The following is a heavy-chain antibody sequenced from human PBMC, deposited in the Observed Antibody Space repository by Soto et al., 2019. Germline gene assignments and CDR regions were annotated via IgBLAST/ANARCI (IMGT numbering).Heavy chain of an antibody. Sequence: GGSLRLSCAASGFTFSSYGMSWVRQAPGKGLEWVSGISASGGSTYYADSVKGRFTISRDKSKDTLFLQINNLRAEDTAIYYCAKGWYWNDQIDYWGQGTLVTV. V-gene: IGHV3-23*01. CDR3: AKGWYWNDQIDY. J-gene: IGHJ4*02. CDR2: ISASGGST. CDR1: GFTFSSYG. D-gene: IGHD1-1*01.